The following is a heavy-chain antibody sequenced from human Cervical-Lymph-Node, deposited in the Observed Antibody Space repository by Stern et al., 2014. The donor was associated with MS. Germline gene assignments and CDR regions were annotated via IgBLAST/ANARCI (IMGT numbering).Heavy chain of an antibody. J-gene: IGHJ4*02. Sequence: EVQLVESGGGLVQPGGSLRLSCAASGFPFGSYVMTWVRQVPGKGLEWVSTIGQRGDVTNYADSVKGRFTISRDNSKNTLYLQMNYLGAEDTAVYFCAKVRWIQFGLYYFDNWGQGTLVTVSS. D-gene: IGHD5-18*01. CDR3: AKVRWIQFGLYYFDN. CDR1: GFPFGSYV. CDR2: IGQRGDVT. V-gene: IGHV3-23*04.